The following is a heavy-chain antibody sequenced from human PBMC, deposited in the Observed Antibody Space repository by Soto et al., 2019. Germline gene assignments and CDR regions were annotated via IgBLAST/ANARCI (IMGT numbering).Heavy chain of an antibody. CDR3: AKVLLAPNYDFWSGYLSIVEYYYYYGMDV. J-gene: IGHJ6*02. Sequence: GGSLRLSCAASGFTFSSYGMHWVRQAPGKGLEWVAVISYDGSNKYYADSVKGRFTISRDNSKNMLYLQMNSLRAEDTAVYYCAKVLLAPNYDFWSGYLSIVEYYYYYGMDVWGQGTTVTVSS. CDR1: GFTFSSYG. V-gene: IGHV3-30*18. D-gene: IGHD3-3*01. CDR2: ISYDGSNK.